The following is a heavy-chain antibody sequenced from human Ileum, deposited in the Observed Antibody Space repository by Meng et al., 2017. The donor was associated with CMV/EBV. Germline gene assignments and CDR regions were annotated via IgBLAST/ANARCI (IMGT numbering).Heavy chain of an antibody. Sequence: SGFTVSSNYMSWVRQAPGKGLEWVSIIYSGGSTYYADSVKGRFTISRDNSKNTLYLQMNSLRAEDTAVYYCARRGLNSGSYYYFDYWGQGTLVTVSS. D-gene: IGHD1-26*01. CDR2: IYSGGST. CDR1: GFTVSSNY. V-gene: IGHV3-53*01. J-gene: IGHJ4*02. CDR3: ARRGLNSGSYYYFDY.